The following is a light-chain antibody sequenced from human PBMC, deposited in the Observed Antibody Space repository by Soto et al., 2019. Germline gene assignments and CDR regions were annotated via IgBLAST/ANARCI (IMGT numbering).Light chain of an antibody. CDR3: QQYGNSLWT. V-gene: IGKV3-20*01. Sequence: IVLTQSPGTLSLSPGERATLSCRASQSVSGNNLVWYQQKPGPPPRLLIHGASNRATGIPDRFSGSGSGTDFTLTVSSLEPEDFALYFCQQYGNSLWTFGQGTKVEIK. CDR1: QSVSGNN. CDR2: GAS. J-gene: IGKJ1*01.